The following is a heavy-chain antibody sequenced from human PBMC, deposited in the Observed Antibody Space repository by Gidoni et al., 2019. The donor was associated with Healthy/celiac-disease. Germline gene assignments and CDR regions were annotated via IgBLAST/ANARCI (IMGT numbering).Heavy chain of an antibody. D-gene: IGHD6-19*01. CDR1: GFSVSSYG. V-gene: IGHV3-33*01. CDR2: IWYDGSNK. J-gene: IGHJ4*02. Sequence: QVQLVESGGGVVQPGRSLRLSCAASGFSVSSYGMHWVRQAPGKGLECVSVIWYDGSNKYYSDSVKGRFTISRDNSKNTLYLQMNSLRAEDTAVYYCARVADSSGWYFNFDYWGQGTLVTVSS. CDR3: ARVADSSGWYFNFDY.